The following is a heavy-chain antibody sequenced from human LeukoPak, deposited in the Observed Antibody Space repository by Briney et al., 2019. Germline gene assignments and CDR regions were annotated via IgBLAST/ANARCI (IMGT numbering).Heavy chain of an antibody. CDR1: GFTFSNAW. D-gene: IGHD2-2*01. CDR3: ARDRATRHYYYYMDV. V-gene: IGHV3-15*01. J-gene: IGHJ6*03. CDR2: IKSKTDGGTT. Sequence: GGSLRLSCAASGFTFSNAWMSWVRQAPGKGLEWVGRIKSKTDGGTTDYAAPVKGRFTISRDDSKNTLYLQMNSLKTEDTAVYYCARDRATRHYYYYMDVWGKGTTVTVSS.